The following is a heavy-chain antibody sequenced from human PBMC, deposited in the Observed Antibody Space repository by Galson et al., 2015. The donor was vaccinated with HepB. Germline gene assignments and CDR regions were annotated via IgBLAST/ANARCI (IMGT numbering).Heavy chain of an antibody. CDR3: AKNTPLAVAGTHAFDI. CDR1: GFTFSSYA. D-gene: IGHD6-19*01. Sequence: SLSLSCAASGFTFSSYAMSWVRQAPGQGLEWVSAISGSGGSTYYADSVKGRFTIPRDNSKNTLYLQMNSLRDEDTAEYYCAKNTPLAVAGTHAFDIWGQGTMVTVSS. V-gene: IGHV3-23*01. CDR2: ISGSGGST. J-gene: IGHJ3*02.